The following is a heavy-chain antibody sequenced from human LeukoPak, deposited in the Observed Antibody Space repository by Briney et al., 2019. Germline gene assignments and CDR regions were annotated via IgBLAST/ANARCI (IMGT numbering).Heavy chain of an antibody. CDR2: IFSSTGST. J-gene: IGHJ4*02. Sequence: PGGSLRLSCAASGFTFSNYAMSWVRQAPGKGLEWVSAIFSSTGSTYYADSVKGRFTISRDNSKNTLYLQMNSLRAEDTAVYYCAKWDIAAAGSLIGYWGQGTLVTVSS. CDR1: GFTFSNYA. D-gene: IGHD6-13*01. CDR3: AKWDIAAAGSLIGY. V-gene: IGHV3-23*01.